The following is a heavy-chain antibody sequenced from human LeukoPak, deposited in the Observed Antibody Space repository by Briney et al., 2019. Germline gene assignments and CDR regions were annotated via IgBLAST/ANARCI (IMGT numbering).Heavy chain of an antibody. D-gene: IGHD2-2*01. CDR1: GFSFSIYS. CDR2: INEGSSVI. Sequence: GGSLRLSCAASGFSFSIYSLTWVRQAPGKGLEWIAYINEGSSVIYYAVPVEGRFTVSRDNAKNSLYLQMNSLRGDDTAVYYCARGFGTSWFYSWGQGTLVTVSS. V-gene: IGHV3-48*04. J-gene: IGHJ5*01. CDR3: ARGFGTSWFYS.